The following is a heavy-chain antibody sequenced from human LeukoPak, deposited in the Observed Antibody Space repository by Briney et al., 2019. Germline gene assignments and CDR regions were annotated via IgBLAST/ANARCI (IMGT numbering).Heavy chain of an antibody. J-gene: IGHJ4*02. CDR3: ARRSRLHRTPLDY. D-gene: IGHD2-15*01. Sequence: PSETLSLTCAVYGGSFSGYYWSWIRQPPGKGLEWIGEINHSGSTNYNPSLKSRVTISVDTSKNQFSLELSSVTAADTAVYYCARRSRLHRTPLDYWGQGTLVTVSS. V-gene: IGHV4-34*01. CDR1: GGSFSGYY. CDR2: INHSGST.